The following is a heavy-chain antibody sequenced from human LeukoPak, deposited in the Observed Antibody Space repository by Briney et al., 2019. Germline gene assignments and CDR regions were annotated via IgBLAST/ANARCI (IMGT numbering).Heavy chain of an antibody. CDR3: AKACCANESYYFDY. V-gene: IGHV3-23*01. CDR2: ISGSGGST. Sequence: QSGGSLRLSCAASGFTFSSYAMSWVRQAPGKGLEWVSAISGSGGSTYYADSVKGRFTISRDNSKNTLYLQMNSLRAEDTAVYYCAKACCANESYYFDYWGQGTLVTVSS. D-gene: IGHD2-15*01. CDR1: GFTFSSYA. J-gene: IGHJ4*02.